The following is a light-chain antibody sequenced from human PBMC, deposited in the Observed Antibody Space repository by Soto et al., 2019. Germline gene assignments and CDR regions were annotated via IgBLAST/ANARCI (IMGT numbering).Light chain of an antibody. CDR1: QDINSY. CDR3: QQLHVYPST. J-gene: IGKJ4*01. Sequence: PLTQSPSSLSASVGDRVTITCRASQDINSYLAWYQQKPGKAPNLLIYAGTSLQSGVPSRFSGSGSGTEFTLAISSLQPEDFATYYCQQLHVYPSTFGGGTKVE. CDR2: AGT. V-gene: IGKV1-9*01.